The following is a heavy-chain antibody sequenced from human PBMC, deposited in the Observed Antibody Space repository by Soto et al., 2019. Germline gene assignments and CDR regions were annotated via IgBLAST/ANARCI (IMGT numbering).Heavy chain of an antibody. CDR3: ARAKDIVLMVYVGVWFDP. D-gene: IGHD2-8*01. CDR1: GGSISSGGYY. V-gene: IGHV4-31*03. CDR2: IYYSGST. J-gene: IGHJ5*02. Sequence: SETLSLTCTVSGGSISSGGYYWSWIRQHPGKGLEWIGYIYYSGSTYYNPSLKSRVTISVDTSKNQFSLKLSSVTAADTAVYYCARAKDIVLMVYVGVWFDPWGQGTLVTVSS.